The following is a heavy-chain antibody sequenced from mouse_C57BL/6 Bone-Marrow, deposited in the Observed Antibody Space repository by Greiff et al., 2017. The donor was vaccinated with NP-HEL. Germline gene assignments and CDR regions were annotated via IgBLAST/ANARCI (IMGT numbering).Heavy chain of an antibody. D-gene: IGHD2-2*01. CDR2: IYMGNGYT. Sequence: EVQLQQSGAELVRPGSSVKMSCKTSGYTFTSYGINWVKQRPGQGLEWIGYIYMGNGYTEYNEKFKGKATLTSDTSSSTAYMQLSSLTSEDSAIYFCAAMVTTYWGQGTLVTVSA. V-gene: IGHV1-58*01. J-gene: IGHJ3*01. CDR1: GYTFTSYG. CDR3: AAMVTTY.